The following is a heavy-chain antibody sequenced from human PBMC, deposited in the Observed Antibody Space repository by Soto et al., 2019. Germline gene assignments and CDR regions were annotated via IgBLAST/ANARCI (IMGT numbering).Heavy chain of an antibody. CDR2: IIPLFGTV. J-gene: IGHJ4*02. Sequence: QVQLVQSGAEVKKPGSSVTVSCKASGGTFISSAISWVRQAPGQGLEWMGGIIPLFGTVNYAQKLQGRVTMPTDESTSTAYMRVSSLRSEDTAIYYCATGSHDFWRGNFDSWGQGTLVTVSS. CDR3: ATGSHDFWRGNFDS. V-gene: IGHV1-69*05. D-gene: IGHD3-3*01. CDR1: GGTFISSA.